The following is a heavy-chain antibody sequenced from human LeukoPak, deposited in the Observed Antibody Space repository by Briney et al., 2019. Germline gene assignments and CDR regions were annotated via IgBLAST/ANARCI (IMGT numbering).Heavy chain of an antibody. D-gene: IGHD3-3*01. Sequence: ASVKVSCRASGYTFTSYGISWVRQAPGQGLEWMGWISAYNGNTNYAQKLQGRVTMTTDTSTSTAYMELRSLRSDDTAVYYCARDQTYYDFWSGNGGAFDIWGQGTMVTVSS. V-gene: IGHV1-18*01. CDR3: ARDQTYYDFWSGNGGAFDI. J-gene: IGHJ3*02. CDR1: GYTFTSYG. CDR2: ISAYNGNT.